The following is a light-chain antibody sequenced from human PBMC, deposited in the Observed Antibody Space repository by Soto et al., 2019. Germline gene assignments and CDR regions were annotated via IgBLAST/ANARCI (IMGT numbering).Light chain of an antibody. J-gene: IGKJ2*01. CDR1: QSLLHSNGYNY. CDR3: MQAVQTPRT. CDR2: SGS. Sequence: DIVMTQSPLSLPVTPGEPASISCRSSQSLLHSNGYNYLDWYLQKPGQSPQLLIYSGSHRASGVPDRFSGSGSGTDFTLKISRVEAEDVGTYYFMQAVQTPRTFGPGTKLEIK. V-gene: IGKV2-28*01.